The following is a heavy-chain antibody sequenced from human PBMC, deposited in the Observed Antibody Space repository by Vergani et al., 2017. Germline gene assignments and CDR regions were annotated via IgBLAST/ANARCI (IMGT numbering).Heavy chain of an antibody. CDR2: INPSGGNT. Sequence: QVQLVQSGAEVKKPGASVKASCKASGYTFTSYYMHWVRQAPGQGLEWMGIINPSGGNTSYAQKFQGRVTITADKSTSTAYMELSSLRSEDTAVYYCARVRLDDSSGYNYYFDYWGRGTLVAVSA. J-gene: IGHJ4*02. D-gene: IGHD3-22*01. CDR3: ARVRLDDSSGYNYYFDY. CDR1: GYTFTSYY. V-gene: IGHV1-46*01.